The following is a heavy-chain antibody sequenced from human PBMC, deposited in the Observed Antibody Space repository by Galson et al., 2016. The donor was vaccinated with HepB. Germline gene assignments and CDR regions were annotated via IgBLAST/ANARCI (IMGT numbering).Heavy chain of an antibody. CDR1: GFTFSDYY. J-gene: IGHJ6*02. CDR3: ARDDSGGWYGFHYGMDV. V-gene: IGHV3-11*01. Sequence: FLRLSCAASGFTFSDYYMSWIRQAPGKGLEWVSYISSSGSTIDYADSVKGRFTISRDNAKNPLYLQMNSLRAEDTAVYYCARDDSGGWYGFHYGMDVWGQGTTVTVSS. D-gene: IGHD6-19*01. CDR2: ISSSGSTI.